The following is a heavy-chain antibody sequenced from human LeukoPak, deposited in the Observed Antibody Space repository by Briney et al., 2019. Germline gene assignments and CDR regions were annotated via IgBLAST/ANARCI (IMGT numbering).Heavy chain of an antibody. J-gene: IGHJ4*02. CDR3: ARLQLGPTTHFDC. V-gene: IGHV4-4*02. D-gene: IGHD1-26*01. CDR1: GGSISSSNW. Sequence: SSETLSLTCAVSGGSISSSNWWSWVRQPPGKGLEWIGEIYHSGSTNYNPSLKNRVTLSVDKSKNQFSLNMSSVTAADTSVYYCARLQLGPTTHFDCWGQGTLVTVSS. CDR2: IYHSGST.